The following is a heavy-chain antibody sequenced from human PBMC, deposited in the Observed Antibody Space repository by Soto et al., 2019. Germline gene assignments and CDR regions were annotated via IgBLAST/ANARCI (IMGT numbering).Heavy chain of an antibody. CDR3: AKRSSSSTFDY. Sequence: PGESLKISCAASGFTFSSYAMSWVRQAPGKGLEWVSVISGSDDSTYYADSVKGRFTISRDNSKNTLYLQMNSLRAEDTAVYYCAKRSSSSTFDYWGHGTLVTVSS. D-gene: IGHD6-6*01. CDR1: GFTFSSYA. V-gene: IGHV3-23*01. J-gene: IGHJ4*01. CDR2: ISGSDDST.